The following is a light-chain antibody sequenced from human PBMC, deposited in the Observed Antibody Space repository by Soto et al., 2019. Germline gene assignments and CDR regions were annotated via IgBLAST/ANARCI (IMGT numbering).Light chain of an antibody. CDR2: GAS. J-gene: IGKJ1*01. CDR1: QSVSSSY. V-gene: IGKV3-20*01. Sequence: IVLTQSPGTLSLPPGERATLSCRASQSVSSSYLAWYQQKPGQAPRLLIYGASSRATGIPDRFSGSGSGTDFTLTIGRLEPEDFAVYYCQQYGSSPRTFGQGTKVDIK. CDR3: QQYGSSPRT.